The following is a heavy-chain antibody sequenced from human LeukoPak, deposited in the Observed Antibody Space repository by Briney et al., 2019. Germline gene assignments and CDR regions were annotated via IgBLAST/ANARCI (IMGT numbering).Heavy chain of an antibody. J-gene: IGHJ5*02. D-gene: IGHD6-19*01. V-gene: IGHV1-2*02. CDR3: ARPPRTTGWYLSCFDP. Sequence: ASVKVSCKASGYTFTGYYMHWVRQAPGQGLEWMGWINPNSGGTNYAQKFQGRVTMTRDTSINTAYMEVSSLRPEDTAVYYCARPPRTTGWYLSCFDPWGQGTLVTVSS. CDR1: GYTFTGYY. CDR2: INPNSGGT.